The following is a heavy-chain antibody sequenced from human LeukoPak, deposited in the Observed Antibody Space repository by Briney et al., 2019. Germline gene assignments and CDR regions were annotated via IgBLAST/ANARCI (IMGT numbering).Heavy chain of an antibody. CDR1: GLTFSSYA. J-gene: IGHJ4*02. CDR3: ANLPGVAGTNY. D-gene: IGHD6-19*01. CDR2: ISGSGGST. V-gene: IGHV3-23*01. Sequence: PGGSLRLSCAASGLTFSSYAMSWVRQAPGKGLEWVSAISGSGGSTYYADSVKGRFTISRDNSKNTLHLQMNSLRAEDTAVYYCANLPGVAGTNYWGQGTLVTVSS.